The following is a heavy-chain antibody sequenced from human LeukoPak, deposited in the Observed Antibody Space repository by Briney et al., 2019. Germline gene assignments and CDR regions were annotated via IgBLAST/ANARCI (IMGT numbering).Heavy chain of an antibody. J-gene: IGHJ4*02. CDR1: GYSISTSNW. Sequence: PSETLSLTCAVSGYSISTSNWWGWIRQPPGKGLEWIGYIYYSGATFYDPSLKSRVIMSVDTSKNQFSLRLSSVTAVDSAVYYCARNDYESSGFDYWGQGALVTVSS. D-gene: IGHD3-22*01. CDR3: ARNDYESSGFDY. V-gene: IGHV4-28*01. CDR2: IYYSGAT.